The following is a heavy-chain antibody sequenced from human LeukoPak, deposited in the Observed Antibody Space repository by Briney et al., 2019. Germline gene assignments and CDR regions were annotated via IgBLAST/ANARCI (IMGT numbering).Heavy chain of an antibody. CDR3: ARRMGSSTYYYYMDV. D-gene: IGHD2-2*01. CDR1: GGTFSSYT. V-gene: IGHV1-69*02. CDR2: IIPILGIA. Sequence: ASVKVSCKASGGTFSSYTISWVRQAPGQGLEWMGRIIPILGIANYAQKFQGRVTITADKSTSTAYMELSSLRSDDTAVYYCARRMGSSTYYYYMDVWGKGTTVTVSS. J-gene: IGHJ6*03.